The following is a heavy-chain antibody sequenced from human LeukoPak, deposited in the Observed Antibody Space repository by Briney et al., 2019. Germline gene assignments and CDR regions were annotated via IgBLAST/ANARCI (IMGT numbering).Heavy chain of an antibody. Sequence: SETLSLTCTVSGGSISSGGYFWSWIRQHPGKGLEWIGYIYYSGSTSYNPSLQSRITISVDTSKNQFYLKLTSVTAADTAVYYCASCIKVSRSFNSWGQGTLITVPS. V-gene: IGHV4-31*03. CDR2: IYYSGST. J-gene: IGHJ4*02. CDR3: ASCIKVSRSFNS. D-gene: IGHD1-14*01. CDR1: GGSISSGGYF.